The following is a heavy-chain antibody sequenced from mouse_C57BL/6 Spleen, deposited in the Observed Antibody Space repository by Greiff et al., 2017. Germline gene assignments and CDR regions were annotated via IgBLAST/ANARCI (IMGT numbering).Heavy chain of an antibody. J-gene: IGHJ1*03. D-gene: IGHD1-1*01. CDR1: GYSFTDYN. Sequence: EVQLQQSGPELVKPGASVKISCKASGYSFTDYNMNWVKQSTGKSLEWIGVINPNYGTTSYNQKFKGKATLTVDQSSSTAYMQLNSLTSEDSAVYYCAREGGSSDVRYWYFDVWGTGTTVTGSS. V-gene: IGHV1-39*01. CDR3: AREGGSSDVRYWYFDV. CDR2: INPNYGTT.